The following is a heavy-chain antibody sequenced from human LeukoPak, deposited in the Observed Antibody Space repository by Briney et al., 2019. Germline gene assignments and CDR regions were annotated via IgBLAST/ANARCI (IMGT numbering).Heavy chain of an antibody. J-gene: IGHJ6*02. CDR3: ARGERHGYNWNNEGYYYGMDV. CDR2: ISSSGSTI. D-gene: IGHD1/OR15-1a*01. Sequence: PGGSLRLSCAASGFTFSDYYMSWIRQAPGKGLEWVSYISSSGSTIYYADSVKGRFTISRDNAKNSLYLQTNSLRAEDTAVYYCARGERHGYNWNNEGYYYGMDVWGQGTTVTVSS. V-gene: IGHV3-11*01. CDR1: GFTFSDYY.